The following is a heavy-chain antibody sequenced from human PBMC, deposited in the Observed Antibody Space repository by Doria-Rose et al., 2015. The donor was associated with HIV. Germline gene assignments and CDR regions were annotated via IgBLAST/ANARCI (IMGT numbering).Heavy chain of an antibody. D-gene: IGHD6-13*01. Sequence: QVTLKESGPVLVKPTETLTLTCTVSGVSLSSPGMGVSWIRQPPGKALEWLANIFSDDERSVNTSLRSRLTISRGTSKSQVVLTMTDMDPVDTATYYCARIKSSRWYHKYYFDFWGQGALVIVSA. J-gene: IGHJ4*02. V-gene: IGHV2-26*01. CDR1: GVSLSSPGMG. CDR2: IFSDDER. CDR3: ARIKSSRWYHKYYFDF.